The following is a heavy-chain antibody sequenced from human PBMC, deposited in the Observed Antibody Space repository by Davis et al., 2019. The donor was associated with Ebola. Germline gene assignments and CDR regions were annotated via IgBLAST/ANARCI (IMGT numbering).Heavy chain of an antibody. CDR2: ISSNGGST. J-gene: IGHJ4*02. D-gene: IGHD1-26*01. CDR1: GFTFSNYA. CDR3: VSGIVGAFDY. V-gene: IGHV3-64D*06. Sequence: PGGSLRLSCSASGFTFSNYAMHWVRQAPGKGLEYVLAISSNGGSTYYADSVKGRFTISRDNSKNTLYLQISSLRAEDTAVYYCVSGIVGAFDYWGQGTLVTVSS.